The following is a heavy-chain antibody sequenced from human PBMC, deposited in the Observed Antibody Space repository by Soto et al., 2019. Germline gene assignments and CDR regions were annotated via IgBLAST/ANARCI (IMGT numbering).Heavy chain of an antibody. CDR1: GASISTYY. J-gene: IGHJ3*02. CDR3: ARHGRVDYSGSYSPDAIGI. V-gene: IGHV4-59*01. Sequence: TSETLSLTCSVSGASISTYYWTWIRQTPGKGLEWIGYIYLGGSINYNPSFKSRVIISVDTSKNHFSVKLSSVTAADTAMYYCARHGRVDYSGSYSPDAIGIWGQGAMVTVSS. D-gene: IGHD1-26*01. CDR2: IYLGGSI.